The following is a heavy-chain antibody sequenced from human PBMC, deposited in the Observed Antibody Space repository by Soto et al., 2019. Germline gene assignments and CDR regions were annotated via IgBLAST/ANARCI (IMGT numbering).Heavy chain of an antibody. Sequence: QVQLQESGPRLVKLSGTLSLTCAVSSGSISSNWWTWVRQPPGKGLERIGAIYYDGRTNYNPSLRGRVTISVDKSQEQFFLDLKSVTAADTAVYYCSSQTYSYAWHHWGHGTLVTVSS. CDR1: SGSISSNW. D-gene: IGHD2-21*01. CDR3: SSQTYSYAWHH. J-gene: IGHJ5*02. V-gene: IGHV4-4*02. CDR2: IYYDGRT.